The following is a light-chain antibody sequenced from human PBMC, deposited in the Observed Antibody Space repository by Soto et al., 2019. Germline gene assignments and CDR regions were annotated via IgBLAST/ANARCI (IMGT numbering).Light chain of an antibody. J-gene: IGLJ1*01. CDR1: SSNIGSNS. CDR2: GNN. Sequence: SVLSQPPSTSGTPGQGVTISCSGSSSNIGSNSVNWYQQVPGTAPKLIIYGNNKRPSGVPDRFSGSKSGTSASLASSGLRSEDEADYYCAAWDDRLKGYVFGTGTKVTVL. V-gene: IGLV1-44*01. CDR3: AAWDDRLKGYV.